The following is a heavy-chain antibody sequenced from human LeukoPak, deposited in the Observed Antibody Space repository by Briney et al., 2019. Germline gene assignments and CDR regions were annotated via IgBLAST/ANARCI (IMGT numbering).Heavy chain of an antibody. Sequence: GGSLRLSCAASGLAFSRQDMGWVRQAPGKGLEWVSAISDSGDRTYYVDSVKGRFTISRDNSKNTLYLKMNSLRADDTAVYYCAKDARRSSGWYFFDHWGQGILVTVSS. CDR1: GLAFSRQD. CDR2: ISDSGDRT. J-gene: IGHJ4*02. CDR3: AKDARRSSGWYFFDH. D-gene: IGHD6-19*01. V-gene: IGHV3-23*01.